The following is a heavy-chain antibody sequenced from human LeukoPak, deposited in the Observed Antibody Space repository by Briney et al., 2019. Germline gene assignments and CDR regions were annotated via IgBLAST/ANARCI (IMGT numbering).Heavy chain of an antibody. CDR3: AIGPRGYYDLDY. Sequence: PGGSLRLSCAASGFTFSDHYMDWVRQAPGKGLEWVGRARTKANSYTTEYAASVKGRFTISRDDSKSSLYLQMNSLKTEDTAVYYCAIGPRGYYDLDYWGQGTLVTVSS. D-gene: IGHD3-22*01. V-gene: IGHV3-72*01. CDR1: GFTFSDHY. CDR2: ARTKANSYTT. J-gene: IGHJ4*02.